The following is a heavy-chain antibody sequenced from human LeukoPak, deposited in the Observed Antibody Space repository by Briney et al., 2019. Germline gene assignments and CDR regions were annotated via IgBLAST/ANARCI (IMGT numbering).Heavy chain of an antibody. D-gene: IGHD3-9*01. CDR2: ISSSGSTI. J-gene: IGHJ3*02. V-gene: IGHV3-11*01. Sequence: GGSLRLSCAASGFTFSDYYMSWIREAPGKGLEWVSYISSSGSTIYYADSVKGRFTISRDNAKNSLYLQMNSLRAEDTAVYYCARDRDILTGYYPPRAFDIWGQGTMVTVSS. CDR1: GFTFSDYY. CDR3: ARDRDILTGYYPPRAFDI.